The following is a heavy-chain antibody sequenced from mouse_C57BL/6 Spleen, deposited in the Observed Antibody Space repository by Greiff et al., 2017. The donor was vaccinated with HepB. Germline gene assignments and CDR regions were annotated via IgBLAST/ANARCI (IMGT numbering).Heavy chain of an antibody. CDR2: ILPGGGST. V-gene: IGHV1-9*01. Sequence: QVQLKQSGAELMKPGASVKLSCKATGYTFTGYWIEWVKQRPGHGLEWIGEILPGGGSTNYNEKFKGKATFTADTSSNTAYMQLSSLTTEDSAIYYCASSYYYCSSDYFDYWGQGTTLTVSS. J-gene: IGHJ2*01. CDR3: ASSYYYCSSDYFDY. CDR1: GYTFTGYW. D-gene: IGHD1-1*01.